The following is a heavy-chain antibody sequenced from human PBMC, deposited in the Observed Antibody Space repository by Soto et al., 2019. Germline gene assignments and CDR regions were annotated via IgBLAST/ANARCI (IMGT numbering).Heavy chain of an antibody. CDR3: AREAPLEGPKTGYYVDY. CDR2: IYYSGST. Sequence: SETLSLTCTVSGGSISSYYWSWIRQPPGKGLEWIGYIYYSGSTNYNPSLKSRVTISVDTSKNQFSLKLSSVTAADTAVYYCAREAPLEGPKTGYYVDYWGQGTLVTVS. J-gene: IGHJ4*02. V-gene: IGHV4-59*01. D-gene: IGHD1-1*01. CDR1: GGSISSYY.